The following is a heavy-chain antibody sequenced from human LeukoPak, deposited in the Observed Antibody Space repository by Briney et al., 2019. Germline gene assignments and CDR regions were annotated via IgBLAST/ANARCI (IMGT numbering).Heavy chain of an antibody. D-gene: IGHD1-26*01. CDR1: GFTFSRHG. V-gene: IGHV3-30*02. CDR3: ATDRSYSDYYMDV. CDR2: IRYDGNNK. J-gene: IGHJ6*03. Sequence: GGSLRLSCAASGFTFSRHGIHWVRQAPGKGLEWVAFIRYDGNNKYYADSVKGRFTISRDNSKDTLYLQMNSLRAEDTAVYYCATDRSYSDYYMDVWGKGTTVTVSS.